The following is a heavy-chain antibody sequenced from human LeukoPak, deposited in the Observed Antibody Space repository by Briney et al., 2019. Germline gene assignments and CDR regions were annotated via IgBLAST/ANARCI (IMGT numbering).Heavy chain of an antibody. V-gene: IGHV4-34*01. CDR3: ARRQGDGYWHFDL. Sequence: PSETLSLTCAVYGGSFSGYYWSWIRQPPEKGLEWIGEINHSGSINHNPSLKSRVTISVDTSKNQFSLKLSSVTAADTAVYYCARRQGDGYWHFDLWGRGTLVTVSS. CDR2: INHSGSI. CDR1: GGSFSGYY. J-gene: IGHJ2*01.